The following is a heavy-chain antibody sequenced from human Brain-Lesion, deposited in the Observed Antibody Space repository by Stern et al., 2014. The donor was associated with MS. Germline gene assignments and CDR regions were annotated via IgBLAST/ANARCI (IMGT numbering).Heavy chain of an antibody. J-gene: IGHJ6*03. D-gene: IGHD6-6*01. Sequence: QVQLVQSGAEVKKPGASVKISCKASGYTFSNYYVHWMRQAPGQGLEWLGAIIPRFGTANFARPFQGRVTLTADDSATTAYMELSSLKSEDTAVYYCATQPLDRPSWTAPRPIRYYYDYYYMDVWGKGTMVTVSS. CDR3: ATQPLDRPSWTAPRPIRYYYDYYYMDV. CDR1: GYTFSNYY. V-gene: IGHV1-69*01. CDR2: IIPRFGTA.